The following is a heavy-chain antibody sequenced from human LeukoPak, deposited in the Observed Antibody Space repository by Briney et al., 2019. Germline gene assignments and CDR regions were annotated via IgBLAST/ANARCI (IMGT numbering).Heavy chain of an antibody. CDR3: ARVGSGGYDSYYYYGMDV. V-gene: IGHV1-18*01. Sequence: ASVKVSCKASGYTFTSYGVSWVRQAPGQGLEWMGWISAYNGNTNYAQKLQGRVTMTTDTSTSTAYMELRSLRSDDTAVYYYARVGSGGYDSYYYYGMDVWGQGTTVTVSS. D-gene: IGHD5-12*01. CDR2: ISAYNGNT. CDR1: GYTFTSYG. J-gene: IGHJ6*02.